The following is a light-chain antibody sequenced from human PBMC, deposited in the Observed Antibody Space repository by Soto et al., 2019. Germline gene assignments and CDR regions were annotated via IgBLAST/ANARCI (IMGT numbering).Light chain of an antibody. J-gene: IGLJ3*02. Sequence: QSVLTQPRSVSGSPGQSVTMSCTGTSSDVGAYNYVSWYKQYPGKAPKLMISDVSKRPSGVPDRFSGSKSGNTASLTISGLQAEDEADYHCCSYAGSHTWAFGGGTKLTVL. CDR3: CSYAGSHTWA. CDR2: DVS. CDR1: SSDVGAYNY. V-gene: IGLV2-11*01.